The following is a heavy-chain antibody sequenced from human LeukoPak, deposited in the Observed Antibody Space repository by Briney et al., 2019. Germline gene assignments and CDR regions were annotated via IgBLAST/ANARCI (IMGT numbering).Heavy chain of an antibody. V-gene: IGHV1-18*01. CDR2: ITAGNGNT. CDR3: ARDSARGYSYGYNAFDI. CDR1: GYNFRNYG. D-gene: IGHD5-18*01. J-gene: IGHJ3*02. Sequence: GASVKVSCKASGYNFRNYGIGWVRQAPRQGLEWMGWITAGNGNTNYAQKVQGRVTMTADTSTSTAYMELRSLRSDDTAVYFCARDSARGYSYGYNAFDIWGQGTMVIVSS.